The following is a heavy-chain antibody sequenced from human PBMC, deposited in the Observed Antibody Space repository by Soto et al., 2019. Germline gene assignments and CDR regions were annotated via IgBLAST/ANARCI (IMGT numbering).Heavy chain of an antibody. CDR1: GFIFSGFA. J-gene: IGHJ4*02. CDR3: ISGGSPYYYDY. V-gene: IGHV3-73*01. CDR2: ILSKAGNYAT. Sequence: EVQLVESGGGLVQPGGSLKRSCAASGFIFSGFAVHWFCQASGKGLEWVGRILSKAGNYATAYPASMKGRFTISRDASENTAFLQMNSLKTEDTAVYYCISGGSPYYYDYWGQGNLVAVSS.